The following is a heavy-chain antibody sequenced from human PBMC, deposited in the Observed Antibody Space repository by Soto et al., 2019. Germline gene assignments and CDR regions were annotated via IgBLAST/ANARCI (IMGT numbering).Heavy chain of an antibody. D-gene: IGHD6-13*01. CDR2: IDPSDSYT. J-gene: IGHJ4*02. V-gene: IGHV5-10-1*01. Sequence: EVQLVQSGAEVKKPGESLRISCKGSGYSFTSYWISWVRQMPGNGLEWMGRIDPSDSYTNYSPSFQGHVTISADKSISTAYLQWSRLKASDTAMYYCARLQAAAVDNDLTFDYWGQGTLVTVSS. CDR1: GYSFTSYW. CDR3: ARLQAAAVDNDLTFDY.